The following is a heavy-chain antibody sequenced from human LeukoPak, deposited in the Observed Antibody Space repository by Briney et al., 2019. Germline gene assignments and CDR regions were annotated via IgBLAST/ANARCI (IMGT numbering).Heavy chain of an antibody. V-gene: IGHV3-74*01. D-gene: IGHD1-26*01. J-gene: IGHJ4*02. CDR3: ARDSVLELLTY. Sequence: GGSLRLSCAASGFTFSRSWMHWVRQAPGKGLVWVSRINDDGSTTSYADSVKGRFTISRDNAKNTLYLQMNSLRAEGTAVYYCARDSVLELLTYWGQGTLVTVSS. CDR2: INDDGSTT. CDR1: GFTFSRSW.